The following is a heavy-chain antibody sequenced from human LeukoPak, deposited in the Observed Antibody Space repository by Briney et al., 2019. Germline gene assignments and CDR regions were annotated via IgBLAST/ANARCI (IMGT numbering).Heavy chain of an antibody. CDR3: ATDRLGGSGSSDY. CDR2: ITTSGSYI. J-gene: IGHJ4*02. Sequence: GGSLRLSCAASGFTFSSYWMSWVRQAPGKGLEWVSLITTSGSYIYYADSVKGRFTISRDNAKNSLYLQMNSLRAEDTAVYYCATDRLGGSGSSDYWGQGTLVTVSS. V-gene: IGHV3-21*01. D-gene: IGHD3-10*01. CDR1: GFTFSSYW.